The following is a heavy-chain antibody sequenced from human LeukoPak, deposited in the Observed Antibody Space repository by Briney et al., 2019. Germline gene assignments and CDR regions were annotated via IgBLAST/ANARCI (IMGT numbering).Heavy chain of an antibody. Sequence: PGGSLRLSCAASGFTFSSYSMNWVRQAPGKGLEWVSSISTSSSYIYYADSVKGRFTISRDNAKNSLYLQMNSLKTEDTAVYYCTRAPSLSWFDPWGQGTLVTVSS. D-gene: IGHD3-10*01. CDR3: TRAPSLSWFDP. CDR2: ISTSSSYI. CDR1: GFTFSSYS. V-gene: IGHV3-21*03. J-gene: IGHJ5*02.